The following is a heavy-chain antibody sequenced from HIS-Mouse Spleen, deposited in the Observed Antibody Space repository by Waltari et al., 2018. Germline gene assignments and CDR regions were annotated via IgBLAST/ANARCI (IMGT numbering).Heavy chain of an antibody. V-gene: IGHV3-30*04. CDR2: ISYDGSNK. J-gene: IGHJ4*02. D-gene: IGHD6-19*01. Sequence: QVQLVESGGGVVQPGRSLRLSCAASGFTFSSYAMHWVRQAPGKGLGWGAVISYDGSNKDYADSVKGRFTISRDNSKNTLYLQMNSLRAEDTAVYYCARAGDSSGWRDFDYWGQGTLVTVSS. CDR1: GFTFSSYA. CDR3: ARAGDSSGWRDFDY.